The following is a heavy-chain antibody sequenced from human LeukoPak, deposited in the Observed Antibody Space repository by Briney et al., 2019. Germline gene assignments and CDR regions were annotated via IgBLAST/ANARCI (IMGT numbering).Heavy chain of an antibody. J-gene: IGHJ4*02. CDR1: GYSFTSYW. D-gene: IGHD3-3*01. V-gene: IGHV5-51*01. CDR3: ARSASDFWSGYFVDY. CDR2: IYPGDSDT. Sequence: GESLKISCKGSGYSFTSYWIGWVRQMPGKGLEWMGIIYPGDSDTRYSPSFQGQVTISADKSISTAYLQWSSLKASDTAMYYCARSASDFWSGYFVDYWGQGTLVTVSS.